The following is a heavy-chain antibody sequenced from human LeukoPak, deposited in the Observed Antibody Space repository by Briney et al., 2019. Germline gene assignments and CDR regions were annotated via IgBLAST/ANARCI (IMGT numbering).Heavy chain of an antibody. J-gene: IGHJ2*01. CDR1: GFTFSSYA. V-gene: IGHV3-30-3*01. CDR3: ASDASWYFDL. Sequence: GGSLRLSCAASGFTFSSYAMHWVRQAPGKGLEWVAVISYDGSNKYYADSVKGRFTISRDNSKNTLYLQMNSLRAEDTAVYYCASDASWYFDLWGRGTLVTVSS. CDR2: ISYDGSNK.